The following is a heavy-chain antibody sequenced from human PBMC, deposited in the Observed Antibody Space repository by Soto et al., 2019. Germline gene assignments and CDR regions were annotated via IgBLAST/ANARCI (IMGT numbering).Heavy chain of an antibody. J-gene: IGHJ5*02. CDR2: IYYSGST. V-gene: IGHV4-30-4*01. CDR3: ARGTDGDYVVGYNWFDP. CDR1: GGSIRSGDYY. Sequence: QVQLQESGPGLVKPSQTLSLTCTVSGGSIRSGDYYWSWIRQPPGKGLEWIGYIYYSGSTYYNPSLKSRVTISVDTSKNQFSLKLSSVTAADTAVYYCARGTDGDYVVGYNWFDPWGQGTLVTVSS. D-gene: IGHD4-17*01.